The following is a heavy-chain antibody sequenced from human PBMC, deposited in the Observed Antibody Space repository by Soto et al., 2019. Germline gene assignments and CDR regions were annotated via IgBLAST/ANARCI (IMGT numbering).Heavy chain of an antibody. CDR3: ARDGDSSGWNYWYFDL. Sequence: GGSLRLSCTASGFTFNFYSIHWVRQAPGKGLGWVAVMSYDGTKKFFADSVKGRFTISRDNTKNTLFLDMDRLTTEDTAMYYCARDGDSSGWNYWYFDLWGRGTRVTVSS. D-gene: IGHD6-19*01. CDR1: GFTFNFYS. V-gene: IGHV3-30*04. J-gene: IGHJ2*01. CDR2: MSYDGTKK.